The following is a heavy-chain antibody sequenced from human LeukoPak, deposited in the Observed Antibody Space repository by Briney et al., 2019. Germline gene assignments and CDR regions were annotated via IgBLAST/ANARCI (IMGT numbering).Heavy chain of an antibody. V-gene: IGHV1-46*01. CDR2: VKPSGGST. CDR1: GYTFTCYY. J-gene: IGHJ3*02. D-gene: IGHD2/OR15-2a*01. CDR3: AIARKPLTSQPHDAFEI. Sequence: GSSVQDSCQASGYTFTCYYMHWVRQAPGQGLEWMGIVKPSGGSTSYAQKLQGRVTMTRDMSTSTVYMELSSLRSEDTAVYYCAIARKPLTSQPHDAFEIWGQGTMVTVSS.